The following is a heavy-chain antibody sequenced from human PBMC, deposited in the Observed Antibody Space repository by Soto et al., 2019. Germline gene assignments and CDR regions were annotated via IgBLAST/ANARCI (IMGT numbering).Heavy chain of an antibody. CDR3: ARGATPRYFYNWNEHDAFDI. D-gene: IGHD1-20*01. Sequence: PGGSLRLSCAASGFTFSSYSMNWVRPAPGKGLEWVSYISSSSSTIYYADSVKGRFTISRDNAKNSLYLQMNSLRDEDTAVYYCARGATPRYFYNWNEHDAFDIWGQGTMVTVSS. CDR1: GFTFSSYS. CDR2: ISSSSSTI. J-gene: IGHJ3*02. V-gene: IGHV3-48*02.